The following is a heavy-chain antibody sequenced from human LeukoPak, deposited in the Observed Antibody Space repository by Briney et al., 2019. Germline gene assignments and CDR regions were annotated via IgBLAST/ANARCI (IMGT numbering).Heavy chain of an antibody. V-gene: IGHV4-61*03. CDR3: VRGHLVGGWFKYDAFDI. Sequence: SETLSLTCTVSGGSITSSSYYWSRIRQPPGKGLEWIGYIYHSGSTNYNPSLKSRVTISLDTSKKHFSLKLSSVTAADTAVYYCVRGHLVGGWFKYDAFDIWGQGTMVSVSS. D-gene: IGHD6-19*01. CDR1: GGSITSSSYY. J-gene: IGHJ3*02. CDR2: IYHSGST.